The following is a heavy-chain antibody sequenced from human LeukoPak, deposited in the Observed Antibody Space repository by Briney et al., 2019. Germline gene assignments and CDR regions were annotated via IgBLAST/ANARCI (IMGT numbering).Heavy chain of an antibody. J-gene: IGHJ4*02. CDR1: GYTFTSYG. D-gene: IGHD6-13*01. Sequence: GASVKVSCKASGYTFTSYGISWVRQAPGQGLEWMGWISAYNGNTNYAQKLQGRVTMTTDTSTSTAYMELRSLRAEDTAVYYCAKTSIAAAGPHYFDYWGQGTLVTVSS. V-gene: IGHV1-18*01. CDR2: ISAYNGNT. CDR3: AKTSIAAAGPHYFDY.